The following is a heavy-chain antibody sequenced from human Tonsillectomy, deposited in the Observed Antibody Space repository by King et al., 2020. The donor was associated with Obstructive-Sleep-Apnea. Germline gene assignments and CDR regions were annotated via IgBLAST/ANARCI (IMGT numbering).Heavy chain of an antibody. J-gene: IGHJ4*02. CDR3: TGGGRSYDPFDY. CDR1: GFTFGDSA. V-gene: IGHV3-49*03. Sequence: VQLVESGGTLMQPGRSLRLSCTASGFTFGDSAVSWFRQASGKGLEWVGLLRRKAYGGTTDYAASVKGRFTISRDDSKTIAYLQMNSLKTEDTGVYYCTGGGRSYDPFDYWGQGTLVTVSS. D-gene: IGHD3-22*01. CDR2: LRRKAYGGTT.